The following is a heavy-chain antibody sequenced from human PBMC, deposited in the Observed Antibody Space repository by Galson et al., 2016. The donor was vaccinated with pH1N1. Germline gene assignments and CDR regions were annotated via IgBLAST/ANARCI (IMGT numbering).Heavy chain of an antibody. CDR1: GYTFTTYG. Sequence: SVKVSCKASGYTFTTYGISWVRQAPREGLEWMGWVSRMFGAPNYAHHFQDRVTITTDDSTSTAYMELRSLRSEDTAVYYCARGGSYYDYWGQGTLVTVSS. D-gene: IGHD1-26*01. V-gene: IGHV1-69*05. CDR2: VSRMFGAP. J-gene: IGHJ4*02. CDR3: ARGGSYYDY.